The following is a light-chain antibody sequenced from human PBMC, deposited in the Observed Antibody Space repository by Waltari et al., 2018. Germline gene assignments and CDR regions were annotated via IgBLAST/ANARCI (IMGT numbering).Light chain of an antibody. J-gene: IGKJ4*01. CDR1: QGISSW. Sequence: DIQVTQSSSSVSASIGDSVTITCRASQGISSWLAWYQQKPGKAPKLLIYATSILHSGVPSRFSGSGSGTYFTLTITGLQPEDSAIYYCQQAASFPLSFGGGTKVEI. CDR2: ATS. CDR3: QQAASFPLS. V-gene: IGKV1-12*01.